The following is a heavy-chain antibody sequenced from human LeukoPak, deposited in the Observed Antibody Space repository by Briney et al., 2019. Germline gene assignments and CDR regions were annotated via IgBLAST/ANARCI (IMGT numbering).Heavy chain of an antibody. V-gene: IGHV1-18*01. CDR2: ISAYNGNT. CDR1: GYTFTRYG. Sequence: GASVKVSCKASGYTFTRYGISWVRQAPGQGLEWMGWISAYNGNTNYAQKLQGRVTMTTDTSTSTAYMELRSPRSDDTAVYYCARVISGWYYFDYWGQGTLVTVSS. J-gene: IGHJ4*02. D-gene: IGHD6-19*01. CDR3: ARVISGWYYFDY.